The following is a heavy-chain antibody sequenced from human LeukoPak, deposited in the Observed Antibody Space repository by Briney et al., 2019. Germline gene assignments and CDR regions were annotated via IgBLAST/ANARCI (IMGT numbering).Heavy chain of an antibody. CDR2: IYYSGST. Sequence: SETLSLTCTVSGGSISNYYWSWIRQPPGKGLEWIGYIYYSGSTNYNPSLKSRVSISVDASKNQFSLNLSSVTAADTAVYYCARVSGTTPFDYWGQGTLVTVSS. V-gene: IGHV4-59*12. CDR3: ARVSGTTPFDY. CDR1: GGSISNYY. D-gene: IGHD1-7*01. J-gene: IGHJ4*02.